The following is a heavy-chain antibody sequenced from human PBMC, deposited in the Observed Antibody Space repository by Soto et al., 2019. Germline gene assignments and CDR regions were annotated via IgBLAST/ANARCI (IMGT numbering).Heavy chain of an antibody. D-gene: IGHD6-6*01. J-gene: IGHJ1*01. Sequence: KPGGSLRLSCAASGFTFSSYSMNWVRQAPGKGLEWVSSISSSSSYIYYADSVKGRFTISRDNAKNSLYLQMNSLRAEDTAVYYCARDSSSSGSEYFQHWGQGTLVTVSS. CDR1: GFTFSSYS. CDR3: ARDSSSSGSEYFQH. V-gene: IGHV3-21*01. CDR2: ISSSSSYI.